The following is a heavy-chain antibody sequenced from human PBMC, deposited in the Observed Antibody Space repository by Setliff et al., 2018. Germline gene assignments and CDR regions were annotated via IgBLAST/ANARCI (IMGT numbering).Heavy chain of an antibody. Sequence: ASVKVSCKTSGYNFVSYDIDWVRQAPGQGLEWMGWMNPNTGATGYAQKFQGRVIMTRSASLSSAYMELTNLTPDDTAVYFCARGRLAWGIDYWGQGTPVTVSS. D-gene: IGHD3-16*01. CDR2: MNPNTGAT. V-gene: IGHV1-8*02. J-gene: IGHJ4*02. CDR3: ARGRLAWGIDY. CDR1: GYNFVSYD.